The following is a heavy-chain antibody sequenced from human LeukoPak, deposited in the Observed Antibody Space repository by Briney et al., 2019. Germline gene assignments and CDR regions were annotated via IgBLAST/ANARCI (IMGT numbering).Heavy chain of an antibody. CDR3: TRSGLRLGELSFH. CDR1: GFTFSNYG. D-gene: IGHD3-16*02. CDR2: IRSKANSYAT. J-gene: IGHJ4*02. Sequence: GGSLRLSCAASGFTFSNYGMHWVRQASGKGLEWVGRIRSKANSYATAYAASVKGRFTISRDDSKNTAYLQMNSLKTEDTAVYYCTRSGLRLGELSFHWGQGTLVTVSS. V-gene: IGHV3-73*01.